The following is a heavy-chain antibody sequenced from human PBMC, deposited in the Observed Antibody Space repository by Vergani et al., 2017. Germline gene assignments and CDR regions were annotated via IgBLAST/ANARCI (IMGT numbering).Heavy chain of an antibody. CDR2: ISGSGGST. V-gene: IGHV3-23*01. CDR1: GFTFNHYA. CDR3: AKKPLYGDYFDY. D-gene: IGHD4-17*01. Sequence: EVQLLESGGDLVQPGGSLRLSCAASGFTFNHYAMNWVRQAPGKGLEWVSAISGSGGSTYYADSVKGRFTISRDNSKNTLYLQMNSLSAEDTAVYYCAKKPLYGDYFDYWGQGTLVTVSS. J-gene: IGHJ4*02.